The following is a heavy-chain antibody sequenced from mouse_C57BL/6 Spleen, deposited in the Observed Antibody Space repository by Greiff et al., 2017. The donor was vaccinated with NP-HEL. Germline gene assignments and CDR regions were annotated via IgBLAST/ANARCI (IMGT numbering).Heavy chain of an antibody. J-gene: IGHJ1*03. Sequence: EVQLQQSGPELVKPGASVKIPCKASGYTFTDYNMDWVKQSHGKSLEWIGDINPNNGGTIYNQKFQGKATLTVSKSSSTAYMELRSLTSDDTAVYYCARGNYYVSSYVGYFDVWGTGTTVTVSS. V-gene: IGHV1-18*01. D-gene: IGHD1-1*01. CDR3: ARGNYYVSSYVGYFDV. CDR1: GYTFTDYN. CDR2: INPNNGGT.